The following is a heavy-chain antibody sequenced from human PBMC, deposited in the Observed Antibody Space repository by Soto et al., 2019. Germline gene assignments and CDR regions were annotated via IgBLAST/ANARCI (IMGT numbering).Heavy chain of an antibody. Sequence: PGGSLRLSCAASGFTFSSYAMSWVRQAPGKGLEWVSAISGSGGSTYYADSVKGRFTISRDNSKNTLYLQMNSLRAEDTAVYYCAKVYYLYSSSCHHSALDYCGQRSLVPVSA. CDR2: ISGSGGST. D-gene: IGHD6-13*01. CDR3: AKVYYLYSSSCHHSALDY. J-gene: IGHJ4*02. CDR1: GFTFSSYA. V-gene: IGHV3-23*01.